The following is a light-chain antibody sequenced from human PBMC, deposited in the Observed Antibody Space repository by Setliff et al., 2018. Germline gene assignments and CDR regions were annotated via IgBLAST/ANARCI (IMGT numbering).Light chain of an antibody. CDR3: SSYAGSNNPYV. J-gene: IGLJ1*01. CDR1: SSDVGGYNY. Sequence: QSALTQPPSASGSPGRSVTISCTGTSSDVGGYNYVSWYQQHPGKAPKLMIYEVSKRPSGVPDRFSGSKSGNTASLTVSGLQAEDEADYYCSSYAGSNNPYVFGTGTKV. V-gene: IGLV2-8*01. CDR2: EVS.